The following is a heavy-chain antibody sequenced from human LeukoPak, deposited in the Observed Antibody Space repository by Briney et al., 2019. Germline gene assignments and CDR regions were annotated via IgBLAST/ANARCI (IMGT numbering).Heavy chain of an antibody. CDR1: GFTFSSYP. J-gene: IGHJ4*02. CDR2: ISGSGGDT. V-gene: IGHV3-23*01. D-gene: IGHD6-19*01. Sequence: QTGGSLRLSCAASGFTFSSYPMSWVRQAPGKGLEWVSAISGSGGDTYYADSVKGRFTISRDNSKNTLYLQMNSLRAEDTALYYCATSSGWYPKYFDYRGQGTLVTVSS. CDR3: ATSSGWYPKYFDY.